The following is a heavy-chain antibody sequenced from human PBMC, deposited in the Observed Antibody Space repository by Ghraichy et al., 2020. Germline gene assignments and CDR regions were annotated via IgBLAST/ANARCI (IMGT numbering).Heavy chain of an antibody. CDR2: IIPIFGTA. V-gene: IGHV1-69*05. CDR1: GGTFSSYA. D-gene: IGHD5-24*01. Sequence: SVKVSCKASGGTFSSYAISWVRQAPGQGLEWMGGIIPIFGTANYAQKFQGRVTITTDESTSTAYMELSSLRSEDTAVYYCASGGDGYKNNYYFDYWGQGTLVTVSS. J-gene: IGHJ4*02. CDR3: ASGGDGYKNNYYFDY.